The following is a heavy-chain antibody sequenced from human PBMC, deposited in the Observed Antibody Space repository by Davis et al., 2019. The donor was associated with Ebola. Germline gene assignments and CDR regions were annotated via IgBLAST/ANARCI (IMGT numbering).Heavy chain of an antibody. J-gene: IGHJ2*01. V-gene: IGHV3-21*04. Sequence: GESLKISCAASGFTFNNAGLNWVRQAPGKGLEWVSSISSSSSYIYYADSVKGRFTISRDNAENSLYLQMNSLRAEDSAVYYCARGGEDYGGWYFDLWGRGTLVTVSS. D-gene: IGHD4-17*01. CDR2: ISSSSSYI. CDR1: GFTFNNAG. CDR3: ARGGEDYGGWYFDL.